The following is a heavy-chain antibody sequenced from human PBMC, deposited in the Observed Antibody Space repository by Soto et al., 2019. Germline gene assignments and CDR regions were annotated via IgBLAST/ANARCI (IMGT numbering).Heavy chain of an antibody. D-gene: IGHD1-20*01. J-gene: IGHJ3*01. CDR3: AKDAIAYNGKDDAFDL. CDR2: IGPTEAHA. V-gene: IGHV3-23*01. Sequence: GPALRHSCVDHGYTFRYYAMRSLGQAPGKGLEWVPAIGPTEAHAPAYAHSVKGRFTISGDNSRNTLYLQMTKLRAEDTAVYYCAKDAIAYNGKDDAFDLWGQGTMVTVSS. CDR1: GYTFRYYA.